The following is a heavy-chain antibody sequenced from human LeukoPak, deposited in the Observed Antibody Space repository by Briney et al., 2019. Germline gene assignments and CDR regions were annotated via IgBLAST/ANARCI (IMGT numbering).Heavy chain of an antibody. J-gene: IGHJ4*02. CDR2: ISYDGSNK. CDR1: GFTFSSYA. D-gene: IGHD6-19*01. V-gene: IGHV3-30-3*01. Sequence: GGSLRLSCAASGFTFSSYAMHWVRQAPGKGLEWVAVISYDGSNKYYADSVKGRFTISRDNSKNTLYLQMNSLRAEDTAVYYCVKQWLDPYYFDYWGQGTLVTVSS. CDR3: VKQWLDPYYFDY.